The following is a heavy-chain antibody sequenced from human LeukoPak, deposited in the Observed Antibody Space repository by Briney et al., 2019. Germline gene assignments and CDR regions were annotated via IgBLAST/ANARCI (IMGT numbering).Heavy chain of an antibody. CDR1: GFTFSSYS. J-gene: IGHJ4*02. CDR3: ARATRLLVGEDY. D-gene: IGHD6-6*01. V-gene: IGHV3-21*01. Sequence: GGSLRLSCAASGFTFSSYSMNWVRQAPGKGLEWVSSISSSSSYIYYADSVKGRFTISRDNAKNSLYLQMNSLRAEDTAVYYCARATRLLVGEDYWGQGTLVTVSS. CDR2: ISSSSSYI.